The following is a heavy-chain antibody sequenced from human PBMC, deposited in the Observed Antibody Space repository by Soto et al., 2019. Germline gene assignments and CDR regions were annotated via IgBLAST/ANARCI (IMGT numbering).Heavy chain of an antibody. V-gene: IGHV1-69*02. Sequence: GASVKVSCKASGGTFSSYTISWVRQAPGQGLEWMGRIIPILGIANYAQKFQGRVTITADKSTSTAYMELSSLRSEDTAVYYCARAPSTTVTLFDYWGQGTLVTVSS. CDR2: IIPILGIA. CDR1: GGTFSSYT. J-gene: IGHJ4*02. CDR3: ARAPSTTVTLFDY. D-gene: IGHD4-17*01.